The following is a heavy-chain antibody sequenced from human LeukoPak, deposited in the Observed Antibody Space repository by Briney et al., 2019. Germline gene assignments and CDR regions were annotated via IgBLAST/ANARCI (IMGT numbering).Heavy chain of an antibody. CDR1: GFTFGGYY. CDR3: TRDGDYVYYYYGMDV. CDR2: IRSKAYGGTT. J-gene: IGHJ6*02. Sequence: GGSLRLSCTASGFTFGGYYLSWVRQAPGKGLEWVGFIRSKAYGGTTEYAASVKGRFTISRHDSKSIAYLQMNSLQTEDTAVYYCTRDGDYVYYYYGMDVWGQGTTVTVSS. V-gene: IGHV3-49*04. D-gene: IGHD4-17*01.